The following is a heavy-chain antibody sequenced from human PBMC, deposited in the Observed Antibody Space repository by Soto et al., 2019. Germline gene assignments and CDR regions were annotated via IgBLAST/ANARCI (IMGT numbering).Heavy chain of an antibody. J-gene: IGHJ4*02. CDR1: GGSISRYY. Sequence: PSETLSLTCTVSGGSISRYYWSWIRQPPGKGLEWIGYIYYDGTTNYSPSLKSRVTISVDTSNNQFSLRLSSVTAADTAVYYCARAGYSYGFGYYYDYWGQGTMVTVYS. CDR2: IYYDGTT. V-gene: IGHV4-59*01. CDR3: ARAGYSYGFGYYYDY. D-gene: IGHD5-18*01.